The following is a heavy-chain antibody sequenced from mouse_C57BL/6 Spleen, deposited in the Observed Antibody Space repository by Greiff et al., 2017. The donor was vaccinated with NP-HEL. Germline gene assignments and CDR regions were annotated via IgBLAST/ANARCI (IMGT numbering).Heavy chain of an antibody. CDR3: ARYYDGPTGYAMDY. CDR2: IDPNSGGT. V-gene: IGHV1-72*01. Sequence: VKLKQPGAELVKPGASVKLSCKASGYTFTSYWMHWVQQRPGRGLEWIGRIDPNSGGTKYNEKFTSKAPLTVDKPSSTAYMQLSSLTSEDSAVYYCARYYDGPTGYAMDYWGQGTSVTVSS. CDR1: GYTFTSYW. D-gene: IGHD2-3*01. J-gene: IGHJ4*01.